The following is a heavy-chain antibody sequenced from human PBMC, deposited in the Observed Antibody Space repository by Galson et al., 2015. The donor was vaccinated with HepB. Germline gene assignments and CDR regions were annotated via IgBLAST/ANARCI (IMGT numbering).Heavy chain of an antibody. CDR1: GYTLSRYG. Sequence: SVKVSCKASGYTLSRYGITWVRQAPGQGPEWMGWISPYNGNTDYAQKLQGRVTMTTVTSTSTAYMELRSLRSNDTAVYYCVRVGRGNWEFDLWGRGTLVTVSS. D-gene: IGHD3-16*01. CDR3: VRVGRGNWEFDL. CDR2: ISPYNGNT. V-gene: IGHV1-18*04. J-gene: IGHJ2*01.